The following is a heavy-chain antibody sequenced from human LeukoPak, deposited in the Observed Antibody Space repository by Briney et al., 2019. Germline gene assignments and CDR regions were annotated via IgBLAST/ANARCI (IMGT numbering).Heavy chain of an antibody. CDR3: AREGGYTSGYFGGY. Sequence: GGSQRLSCAASGFTFSNYWMSWVRQAPGKGLEWVASIKEDGSEKYYVDSVKGRFTISRDNAKNSLYLQMNSLRAEDTAVYYCAREGGYTSGYFGGYWGQGTLVTVSS. CDR2: IKEDGSEK. V-gene: IGHV3-7*01. CDR1: GFTFSNYW. J-gene: IGHJ4*02. D-gene: IGHD5-18*01.